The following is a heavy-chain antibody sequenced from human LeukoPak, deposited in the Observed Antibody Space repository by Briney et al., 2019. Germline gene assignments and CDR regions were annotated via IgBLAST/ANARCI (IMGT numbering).Heavy chain of an antibody. J-gene: IGHJ6*03. D-gene: IGHD3-22*01. Sequence: ASVKVSCKASGYTFTGYYMHWVRQAPGQGLEWMGWINPNSGGTNYAQKFQGRVTMTRDTSISTAYMELSRLRSDDTAVYYCARGYYDSSGYYRPGYYYYMDVWGKGTTVTVSS. CDR2: INPNSGGT. CDR3: ARGYYDSSGYYRPGYYYYMDV. V-gene: IGHV1-2*02. CDR1: GYTFTGYY.